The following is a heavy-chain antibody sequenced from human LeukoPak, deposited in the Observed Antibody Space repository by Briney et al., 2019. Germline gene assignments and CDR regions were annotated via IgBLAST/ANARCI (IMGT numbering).Heavy chain of an antibody. CDR3: ARGVLRFLEWLLY. D-gene: IGHD3-3*01. CDR2: IIPIFGTA. V-gene: IGHV1-69*13. Sequence: SVKVSCKASGGAFSSYAISLVRQAPGQGLEWMGGIIPIFGTANYAQKFQGRVTITADESTSTAYMELSSLRSEDTAVYYCARGVLRFLEWLLYWGQGTLVTVSS. J-gene: IGHJ4*02. CDR1: GGAFSSYA.